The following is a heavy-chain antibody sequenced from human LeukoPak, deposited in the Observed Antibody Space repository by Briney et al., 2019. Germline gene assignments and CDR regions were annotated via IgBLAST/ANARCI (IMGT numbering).Heavy chain of an antibody. Sequence: NPSETLSLTCAVYGGSFSGYYWSWIRQPPGKGLEWIGEINHSGSTNYNPSLKSRVTISVDTSKNQFSLKLSSVTAADTAVYYCATGRQWLAYYYMDVWGKGTTVTVSS. D-gene: IGHD6-19*01. CDR3: ATGRQWLAYYYMDV. J-gene: IGHJ6*03. V-gene: IGHV4-34*01. CDR1: GGSFSGYY. CDR2: INHSGST.